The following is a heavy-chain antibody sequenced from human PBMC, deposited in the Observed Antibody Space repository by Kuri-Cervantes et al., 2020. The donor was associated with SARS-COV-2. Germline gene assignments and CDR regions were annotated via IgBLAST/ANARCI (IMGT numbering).Heavy chain of an antibody. CDR3: ASRPITMVRGVIKYYFDY. CDR1: GYSISSGYY. D-gene: IGHD3-10*01. V-gene: IGHV4-38-2*02. J-gene: IGHJ4*02. CDR2: IYHSGST. Sequence: ESLKISCTVSGYSISSGYYWGWIRQPPGKGLEWIGSIYHSGSTYYNPSLKSRVTISVDTSKNQFSLKLSSVTAADTAVYYCASRPITMVRGVIKYYFDYWGQGTLVTVSS.